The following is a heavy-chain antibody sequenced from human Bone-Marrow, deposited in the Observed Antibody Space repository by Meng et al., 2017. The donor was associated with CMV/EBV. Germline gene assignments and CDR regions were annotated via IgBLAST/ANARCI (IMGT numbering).Heavy chain of an antibody. CDR2: IKQDGSEK. D-gene: IGHD3-10*01. V-gene: IGHV3-7*01. Sequence: GESLKISCTVSGFTFSSHWMSWVRLAPGKGLEWVANIKQDGSEKYYVDSVKGRFTISRDNAKNSLYLQMDSLRGEDTAVYYCAREVRSRGGFDPWGQGTLVTVSS. J-gene: IGHJ5*02. CDR1: GFTFSSHW. CDR3: AREVRSRGGFDP.